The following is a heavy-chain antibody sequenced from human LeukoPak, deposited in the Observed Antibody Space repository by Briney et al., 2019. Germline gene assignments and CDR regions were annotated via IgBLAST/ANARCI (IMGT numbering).Heavy chain of an antibody. J-gene: IGHJ4*02. CDR1: GCTFTSYY. D-gene: IGHD3-9*01. CDR3: ARDWGSERDLLTGYYIY. CDR2: INPSGGST. Sequence: ASVMVSCKTSGCTFTSYYMHWVRQAPGQGLDWMGIINPSGGSTSYAQKFQGRVTMTRDTSTSTVYMELSSLRSEDTAVYYCARDWGSERDLLTGYYIYWGQGTLVTVSS. V-gene: IGHV1-46*01.